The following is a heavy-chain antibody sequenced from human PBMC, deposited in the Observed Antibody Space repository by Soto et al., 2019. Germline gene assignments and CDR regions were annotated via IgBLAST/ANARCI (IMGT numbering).Heavy chain of an antibody. V-gene: IGHV4-30-2*03. D-gene: IGHD5-12*01. Sequence: TSETLSLTCAVSGGSISSGGYSWSWIRQPPGKGLEWIGYIYYSGSTYYNPSLKSRVTISVDTSKNQFSLKLSSVTAADTAVYYCARHRKDGYNFEIGYWGQGTLVTVSS. J-gene: IGHJ4*02. CDR1: GGSISSGGYS. CDR3: ARHRKDGYNFEIGY. CDR2: IYYSGST.